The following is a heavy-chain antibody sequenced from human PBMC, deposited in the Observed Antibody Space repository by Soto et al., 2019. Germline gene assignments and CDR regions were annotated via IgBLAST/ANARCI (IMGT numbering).Heavy chain of an antibody. V-gene: IGHV3-53*01. Sequence: GGSLRLSCAASGFTVSSNYMSWVRQAPGKGLEWVSVIYGGGDTYYADSVKGRFTISRDNFMNTLYLQMNSLRVEVTDVYYCARDFPLTGYRYRGRYYNHFWGPGTLVTGSS. CDR3: ARDFPLTGYRYRGRYYNHF. J-gene: IGHJ4*03. CDR1: GFTVSSNY. CDR2: IYGGGDT. D-gene: IGHD1-26*01.